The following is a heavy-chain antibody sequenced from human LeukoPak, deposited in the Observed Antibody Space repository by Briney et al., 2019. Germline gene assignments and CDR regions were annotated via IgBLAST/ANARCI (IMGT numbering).Heavy chain of an antibody. CDR3: ARASSNTLYYFDY. D-gene: IGHD6-13*01. CDR1: GYTFTSYY. CDR2: INPSGGST. J-gene: IGHJ4*02. Sequence: ASVKVYCKASGYTFTSYYMHWVRQATGQGLEWMGIINPSGGSTSYAQKFQGRVTMTRDTSTSTVYMELSSLRSEDTAVYYCARASSNTLYYFDYWGQGTLVTVSS. V-gene: IGHV1-46*01.